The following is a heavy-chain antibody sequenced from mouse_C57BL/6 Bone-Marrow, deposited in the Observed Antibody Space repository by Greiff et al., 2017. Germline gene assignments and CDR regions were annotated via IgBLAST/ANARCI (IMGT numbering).Heavy chain of an antibody. CDR1: GFSFNTYA. D-gene: IGHD1-1*01. CDR2: IRSKSNNYAT. V-gene: IGHV10-1*01. Sequence: EVKLVESGGGLVQPKGSLKLSCAASGFSFNTYALNWVRQAPGKGLEWVARIRSKSNNYATYYADSVKDRFTISSDDSESMLYLQMNNLKTEETAMYYCVRQRRSYAMDYWGQGTSVTVSS. J-gene: IGHJ4*01. CDR3: VRQRRSYAMDY.